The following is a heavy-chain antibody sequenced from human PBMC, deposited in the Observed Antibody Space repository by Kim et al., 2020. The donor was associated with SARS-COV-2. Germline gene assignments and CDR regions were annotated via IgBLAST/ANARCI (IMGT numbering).Heavy chain of an antibody. CDR1: GFTFDDYG. CDR3: AGGVRGGSCCHDAFNI. J-gene: IGHJ3*02. CDR2: INWNGDSR. D-gene: IGHD2-15*01. Sequence: GGSLRLSCVASGFTFDDYGMSWVRQGPGKRLEWVSGINWNGDSRAYADSVKGRFTISRDNAKNSLYLQMNSLRAEDTALYHCAGGVRGGSCCHDAFNIWGQGTLVAVSS. V-gene: IGHV3-20*01.